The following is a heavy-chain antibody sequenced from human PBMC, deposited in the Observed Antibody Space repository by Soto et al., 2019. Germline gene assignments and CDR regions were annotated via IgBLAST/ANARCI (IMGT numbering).Heavy chain of an antibody. Sequence: EVQLVESGGGLVQPGGSLSLSCAAAGFTVSNNYMTRVRQAPGKGLEWVSVIYRGGSTYYADSVRGRFTISRDNSKNTLYLQMSRLRAEDTAVYYCARARFGGLAAIFADCWGQGTMVTVSS. CDR1: GFTVSNNY. J-gene: IGHJ4*02. V-gene: IGHV3-66*01. CDR2: IYRGGST. D-gene: IGHD5-12*01. CDR3: ARARFGGLAAIFADC.